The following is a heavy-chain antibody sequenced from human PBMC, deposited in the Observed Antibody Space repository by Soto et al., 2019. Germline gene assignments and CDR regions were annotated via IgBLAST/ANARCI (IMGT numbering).Heavy chain of an antibody. Sequence: QVQLVQSGAEVKKPGASMKVSCKASGYTFTSYYMHWVRQAPAQGLEWRGIIHPIGGSTSYAKKVQGRVTMTRDTSTSTVYMELSSLRSEDTAVYYCARVYSSSWYYFDYWGQGTLVTVSS. V-gene: IGHV1-46*03. CDR3: ARVYSSSWYYFDY. CDR2: IHPIGGST. J-gene: IGHJ4*02. CDR1: GYTFTSYY. D-gene: IGHD6-13*01.